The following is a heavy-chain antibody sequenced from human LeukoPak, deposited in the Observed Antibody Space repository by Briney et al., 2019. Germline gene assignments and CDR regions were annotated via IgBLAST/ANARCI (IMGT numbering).Heavy chain of an antibody. D-gene: IGHD2-2*01. Sequence: SETLSLTCTVSGGSISTYYSSWIRQPPGKGLEWLGHIFYSGSTNYNPSLKSRVTISVDTSKIQFSLNLSSVTAADTAVYYCARGMGVLVPAATWFDPWGQGTLVTVSS. CDR3: ARGMGVLVPAATWFDP. V-gene: IGHV4-59*01. CDR2: IFYSGST. CDR1: GGSISTYY. J-gene: IGHJ5*02.